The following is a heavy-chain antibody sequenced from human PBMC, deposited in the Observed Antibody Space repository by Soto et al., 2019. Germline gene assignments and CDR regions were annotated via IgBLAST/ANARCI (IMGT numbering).Heavy chain of an antibody. Sequence: GASVKVSCKASGYTFTGYYMHWVRQAPGQGLEWMGWINPNSGGTNYAQKFQGRVTMTRDTSISTAYMELSRLRSDDTAVYYCARKAPRARHYDFWSGPSYGMDVWGQGTTVTVSS. V-gene: IGHV1-2*02. J-gene: IGHJ6*02. D-gene: IGHD3-3*01. CDR3: ARKAPRARHYDFWSGPSYGMDV. CDR2: INPNSGGT. CDR1: GYTFTGYY.